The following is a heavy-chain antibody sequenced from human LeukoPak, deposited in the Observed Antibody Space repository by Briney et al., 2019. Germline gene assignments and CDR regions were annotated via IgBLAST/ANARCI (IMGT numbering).Heavy chain of an antibody. CDR1: GGTFSSYA. Sequence: SVKVPCKASGGTFSSYAISWVRQAPGQGLEWMGRIIPILGIANYAQKFQGRVTITADKSTSTAYMELSSLRSEDTAVYYCARVTAGTGAFDIWGQGTMVTVSS. J-gene: IGHJ3*02. CDR3: ARVTAGTGAFDI. D-gene: IGHD6-19*01. CDR2: IIPILGIA. V-gene: IGHV1-69*04.